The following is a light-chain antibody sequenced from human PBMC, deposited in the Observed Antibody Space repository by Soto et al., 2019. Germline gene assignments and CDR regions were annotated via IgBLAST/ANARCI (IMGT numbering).Light chain of an antibody. J-gene: IGKJ2*01. V-gene: IGKV1-5*01. CDR3: QQYKTYTT. Sequence: DIQMTQSPSTLSASVGDRVTITCRASQSISTWLVWYQQKPGKAPKVLIYDASSLQSGVPSRFSGHGSGTDFTLTISSLQPDDSAIYYCQQYKTYTTFGQGTKLESK. CDR2: DAS. CDR1: QSISTW.